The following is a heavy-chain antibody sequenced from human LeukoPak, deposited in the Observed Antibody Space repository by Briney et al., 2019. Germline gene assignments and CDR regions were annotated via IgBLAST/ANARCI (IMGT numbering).Heavy chain of an antibody. V-gene: IGHV3-23*01. J-gene: IGHJ4*02. Sequence: GGSLRLSCVASGFTFRSYVLSWVRQAPGKGLEWVSALSGSGESTYYADAVKGRFTISRDNSKNTVYLQVNSLRAEDTAVYFCARDDRPVSHWNNIPFDYWGQGSLVTVSS. CDR3: ARDDRPVSHWNNIPFDY. D-gene: IGHD1-1*01. CDR1: GFTFRSYV. CDR2: LSGSGEST.